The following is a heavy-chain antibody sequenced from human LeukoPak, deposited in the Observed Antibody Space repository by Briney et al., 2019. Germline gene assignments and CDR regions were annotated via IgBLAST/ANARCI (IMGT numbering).Heavy chain of an antibody. CDR1: GYSISSGYY. D-gene: IGHD4-17*01. Sequence: SETLSLTCTVSGYSISSGYYWGWIRQPPGKGLEWIGSIYHSGRTFYNPSLKSRVTISVDTSKNQFSLKLTSVTAADTAVYYCARGGGTTTVTHWGQGTLVTVSS. J-gene: IGHJ4*02. CDR2: IYHSGRT. V-gene: IGHV4-38-2*02. CDR3: ARGGGTTTVTH.